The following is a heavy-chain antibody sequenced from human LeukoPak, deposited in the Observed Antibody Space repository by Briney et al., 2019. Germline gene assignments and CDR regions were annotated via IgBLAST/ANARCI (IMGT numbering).Heavy chain of an antibody. D-gene: IGHD1-14*01. CDR2: ISADNSET. V-gene: IGHV1-18*01. CDR1: GYTFTNYG. Sequence: ASVKVSCKASGYTFTNYGISWVRQAPGQGLEWMGWISADNSETHSPRKFPGRVTMTTDTSTTTAYLEPRSLRPDDTAVYFCVRDTGSAGVSADFDLWGQGTLVTVSS. CDR3: VRDTGSAGVSADFDL. J-gene: IGHJ4*02.